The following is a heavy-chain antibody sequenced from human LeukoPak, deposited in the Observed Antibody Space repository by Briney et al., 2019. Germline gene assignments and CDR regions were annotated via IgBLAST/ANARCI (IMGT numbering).Heavy chain of an antibody. CDR2: ISYDGSNK. J-gene: IGHJ4*02. Sequence: GGSLRLSCAASGFTFSSYGMHWVRQAPGKGLEWVAVISYDGSNKYYADPVKGRFTISRDNAKNTLYLQMNGLRVEDTAVYYCVVWGEDRSGHRFDFWGQGTLVTVSS. D-gene: IGHD3-22*01. CDR3: VVWGEDRSGHRFDF. CDR1: GFTFSSYG. V-gene: IGHV3-33*05.